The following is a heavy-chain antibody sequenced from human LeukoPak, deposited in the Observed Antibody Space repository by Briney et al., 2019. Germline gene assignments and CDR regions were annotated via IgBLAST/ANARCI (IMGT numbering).Heavy chain of an antibody. CDR2: IYTSGST. CDR3: AKSGGYGLIDC. V-gene: IGHV4-61*02. J-gene: IGHJ4*02. CDR1: GGSISSGSYY. D-gene: IGHD1-26*01. Sequence: KASETLSLTCTVSGGSISSGSYYWSWIRQPAGKGLEWIGRIYTSGSTNYNPSLKSRVTISVDTSKNQFSLRLNSVTAADTAMYYCAKSGGYGLIDCWGQGTRVTVSS.